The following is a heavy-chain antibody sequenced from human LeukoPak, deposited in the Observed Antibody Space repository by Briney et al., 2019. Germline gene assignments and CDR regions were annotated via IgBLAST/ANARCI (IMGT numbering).Heavy chain of an antibody. CDR2: IYHSGST. CDR3: AATYYYYSGSYFGFDY. V-gene: IGHV4-30-2*02. CDR1: GGSISSGGYY. Sequence: PSETLSLTCTVSGGSISSGGYYWSWIRQPPGKGLEWIGYIYHSGSTYYNPSLKSRVTISVDTSKNQFSLKLNSVTAADTAVYYCAATYYYYSGSYFGFDYWGQEALVTVSS. J-gene: IGHJ4*02. D-gene: IGHD3-10*01.